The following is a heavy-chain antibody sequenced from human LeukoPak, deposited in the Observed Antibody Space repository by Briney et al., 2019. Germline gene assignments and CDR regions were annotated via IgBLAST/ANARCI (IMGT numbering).Heavy chain of an antibody. CDR3: ARDLRTITVAGIGVFDI. J-gene: IGHJ3*02. D-gene: IGHD6-19*01. CDR2: INPNSGGT. Sequence: ASVKVSCKASGYTFTGYYLHWVRQAPGQGFEWMGWINPNSGGTNYAQEFQGRVTMTRDMSTSTVYMELSSLRSEDTAVYYCARDLRTITVAGIGVFDIWGQGTMVTVSS. CDR1: GYTFTGYY. V-gene: IGHV1-2*02.